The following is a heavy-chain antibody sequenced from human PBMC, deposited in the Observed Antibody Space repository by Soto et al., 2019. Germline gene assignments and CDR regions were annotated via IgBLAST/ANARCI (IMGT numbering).Heavy chain of an antibody. Sequence: EVQVLESGGGLAQPGGSLRLSCVVSVFPFGANAMSWVRQAPGKGLEWVSGLSNTGRRTSYADSVKGRFNISRDNSENTVYLQMNSLRVEDTAVYYCATEMGATQGPFDNWGQGTLVTVSS. D-gene: IGHD1-26*01. CDR2: LSNTGRRT. V-gene: IGHV3-23*01. J-gene: IGHJ4*02. CDR3: ATEMGATQGPFDN. CDR1: VFPFGANA.